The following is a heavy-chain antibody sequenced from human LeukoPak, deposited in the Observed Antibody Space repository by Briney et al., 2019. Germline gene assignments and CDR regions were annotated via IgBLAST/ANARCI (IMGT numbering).Heavy chain of an antibody. CDR1: GGSISSGSYY. CDR2: IYTSGST. J-gene: IGHJ4*02. Sequence: SETLSLTCTVSGGSISSGSYYWSWIRQPAGKGLEWIGRIYTSGSTNYNPSLKSRVTMSVDTSKNQFSLKLSSVTAADTAVYYCARDRRGGNGSYLDYWGQGTLVTVSS. CDR3: ARDRRGGNGSYLDY. V-gene: IGHV4-61*02. D-gene: IGHD1-26*01.